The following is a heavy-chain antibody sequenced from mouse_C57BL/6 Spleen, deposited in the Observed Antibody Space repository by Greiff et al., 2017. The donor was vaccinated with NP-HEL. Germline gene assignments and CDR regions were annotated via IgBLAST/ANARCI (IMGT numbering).Heavy chain of an antibody. CDR3: TRFFDDSYWYFDV. J-gene: IGHJ1*03. V-gene: IGHV6-6*01. Sequence: EVKLEESGGGLVQPGGSMKLSCAASGFTFSDAWMDWVRQSPEKGLEWVAEIRNKANNHATYYAESVKGRFTISRDDSKSSVYLQMNSLRAEDTGIYYCTRFFDDSYWYFDVWGTGTTVTVSS. CDR1: GFTFSDAW. CDR2: IRNKANNHAT. D-gene: IGHD2-12*01.